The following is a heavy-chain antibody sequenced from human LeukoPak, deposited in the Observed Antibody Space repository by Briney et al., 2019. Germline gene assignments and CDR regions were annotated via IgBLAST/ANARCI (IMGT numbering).Heavy chain of an antibody. D-gene: IGHD5-18*01. V-gene: IGHV4-31*03. Sequence: PSQTLSLTCTVSGGSISSGGYYWSWIHQHPGKGLEWIGYIYYSGSTYYNPSLKSRVTISVDTSKNQFSLKLSSVTAADTAVYYCARGYSYGYGGWFDPWGQGTLVTVSS. J-gene: IGHJ5*02. CDR3: ARGYSYGYGGWFDP. CDR1: GGSISSGGYY. CDR2: IYYSGST.